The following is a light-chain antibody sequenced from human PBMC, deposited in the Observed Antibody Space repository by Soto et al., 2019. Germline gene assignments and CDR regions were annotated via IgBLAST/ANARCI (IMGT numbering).Light chain of an antibody. CDR2: DAS. J-gene: IGKJ4*01. Sequence: DIQMTQSPSTLSASVGDRVTITCRASQSISSWLAWYHQKPGKAPKLLIYDASSLESGVPSRCSGSGSGTEFTLTISSLLPDDFATYYCQQYNSYSALTFGGGTKVEIK. V-gene: IGKV1-5*01. CDR3: QQYNSYSALT. CDR1: QSISSW.